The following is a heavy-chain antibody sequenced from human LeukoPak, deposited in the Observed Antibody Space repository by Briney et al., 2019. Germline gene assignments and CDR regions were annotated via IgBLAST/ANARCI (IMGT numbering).Heavy chain of an antibody. CDR3: ATKKTTPRSGFDY. D-gene: IGHD6-25*01. CDR1: GVSISNYY. CDR2: IYFIGNT. V-gene: IGHV4-59*01. J-gene: IGHJ4*02. Sequence: SETLSLTCAVSGVSISNYYLSWIRQPPGKGLEWIGHIYFIGNTNYNASLKSRVTISLDTSKYHFSLKLTSVTAADTAIYYCATKKTTPRSGFDYWGQGTLVTVSS.